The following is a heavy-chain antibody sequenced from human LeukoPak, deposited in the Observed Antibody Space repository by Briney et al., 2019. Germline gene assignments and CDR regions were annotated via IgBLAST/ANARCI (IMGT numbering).Heavy chain of an antibody. Sequence: GGSLRLSCAASGFPFRSYWMHWVRRAPGRGLVWVSRIDSDGSSTSYADSVKGRFTISRDNAKNTLYLQMHSLRAEDTAVYYCARVGSYSATDYWGQGILVTVSS. CDR2: IDSDGSST. D-gene: IGHD1-26*01. V-gene: IGHV3-74*01. J-gene: IGHJ4*02. CDR1: GFPFRSYW. CDR3: ARVGSYSATDY.